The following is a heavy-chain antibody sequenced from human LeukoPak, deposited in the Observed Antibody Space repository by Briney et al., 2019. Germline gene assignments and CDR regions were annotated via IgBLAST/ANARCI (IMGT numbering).Heavy chain of an antibody. CDR2: ISQSGNT. D-gene: IGHD4-11*01. Sequence: SETLSLTCSVSGYSISSGYEWGWIRQPPGRRLEWIGSISQSGNTYDNLSLKSRVTMSVDTARNQFSLKLTSVTAADTAVYYCVRSEIDDYSRYWGRGMLVIVSS. J-gene: IGHJ4*02. V-gene: IGHV4-38-2*02. CDR1: GYSISSGYE. CDR3: VRSEIDDYSRY.